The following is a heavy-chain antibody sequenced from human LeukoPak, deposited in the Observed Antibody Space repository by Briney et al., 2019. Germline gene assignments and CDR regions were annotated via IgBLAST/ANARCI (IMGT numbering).Heavy chain of an antibody. CDR2: ISAGGGST. CDR1: GFTFSSYA. V-gene: IGHV3-23*01. D-gene: IGHD4-23*01. J-gene: IGHJ4*01. Sequence: GGSLRLSCAASGFTFSSYAMSWVRQTPRKGLEWISAISAGGGSTDYADSVKGRFTISRDNSKNTLYLQMNSLRAEDTAVYYCAKGAAVGTINYWGQGTLVTVSS. CDR3: AKGAAVGTINY.